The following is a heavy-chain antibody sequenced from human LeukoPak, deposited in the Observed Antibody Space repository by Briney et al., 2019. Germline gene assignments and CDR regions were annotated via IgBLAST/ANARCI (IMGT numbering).Heavy chain of an antibody. D-gene: IGHD6-6*01. CDR1: GFTFSSYW. CDR2: IKQDGTEI. CDR3: ARVRGIAARRSSGNYYMDV. Sequence: GGSLRLSCAASGFTFSSYWMSWIRQAPGKGLEWVANIKQDGTEIYYVDSVKGRFTISRDNAKNSLYLQMNSLRAEDTAVYYCARVRGIAARRSSGNYYMDVWGKGTTVTVSS. J-gene: IGHJ6*03. V-gene: IGHV3-7*01.